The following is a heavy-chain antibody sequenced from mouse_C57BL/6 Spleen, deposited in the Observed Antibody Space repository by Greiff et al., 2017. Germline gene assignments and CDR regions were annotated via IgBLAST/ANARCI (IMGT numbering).Heavy chain of an antibody. V-gene: IGHV1-80*01. CDR1: GYAFSSYW. J-gene: IGHJ4*01. CDR3: ARWDSYDGYYAMDY. D-gene: IGHD2-12*01. Sequence: QVQLQQSGAELVKPGASVKISCKASGYAFSSYWMNWVKQRPGKGLEWIGQIYPGDGDTNYNGKFKGKATLTADKSSSTAYMQLSSLTSEDSAVYFCARWDSYDGYYAMDYWGQGTSVTVSS. CDR2: IYPGDGDT.